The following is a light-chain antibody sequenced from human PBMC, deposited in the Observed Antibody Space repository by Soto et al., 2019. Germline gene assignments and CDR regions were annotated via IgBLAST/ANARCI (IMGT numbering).Light chain of an antibody. V-gene: IGKV3-15*01. J-gene: IGKJ2*01. CDR1: QSISNN. Sequence: EIMMTQSPATLSVSPGERATVSCRASQSISNNLAWYQQKPGQSPRLLIYGASTRSSGVPARFSGSGSGTEFTLAISSLQSEDFAVYYCQQYDDWPPYTFGQGTRLESK. CDR2: GAS. CDR3: QQYDDWPPYT.